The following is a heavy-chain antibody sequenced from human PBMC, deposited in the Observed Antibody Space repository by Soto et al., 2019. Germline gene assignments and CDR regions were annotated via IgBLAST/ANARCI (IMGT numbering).Heavy chain of an antibody. CDR1: GFTFTDYG. V-gene: IGHV1-18*04. CDR3: AREYLDYYDTSGYYY. J-gene: IGHJ4*02. CDR2: ISPYNGNT. Sequence: ASVKVSCKASGFTFTDYGSAWVRQAPGQGLEWMAWISPYNGNTNYAQNVQGRVIVTTDTSTSTVYMELRRLTSDDTAVYYCAREYLDYYDTSGYYYWGQGTLVTVSS. D-gene: IGHD3-22*01.